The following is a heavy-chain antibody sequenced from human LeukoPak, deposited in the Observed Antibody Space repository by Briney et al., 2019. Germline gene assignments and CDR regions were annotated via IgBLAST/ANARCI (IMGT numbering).Heavy chain of an antibody. CDR3: ARYPWFGESDPYFDY. V-gene: IGHV3-48*03. J-gene: IGHJ4*02. D-gene: IGHD3-10*01. Sequence: GGSLRLSCAASGFTFSSYEMNWVRQAPGKGLEWVSYISSSGSTIYYADSVKGRFTISRDNAKNSLYLQMNSLRAEDTAVYYCARYPWFGESDPYFDYWGQGTLVTVSS. CDR1: GFTFSSYE. CDR2: ISSSGSTI.